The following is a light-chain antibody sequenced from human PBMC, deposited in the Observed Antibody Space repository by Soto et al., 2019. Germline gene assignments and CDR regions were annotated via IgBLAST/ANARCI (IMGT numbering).Light chain of an antibody. CDR1: SSDVGGYNY. CDR2: EVS. J-gene: IGLJ2*01. Sequence: QSALTQPASVAGSPGQSITISCTGTSSDVGGYNYFSWYQQHPDKAPKLMIYEVSNRPSGVSNRFSGSKSGNTASLTISGLQAEDEADYYCSSYTSSGTLVFGGGTKLTVL. V-gene: IGLV2-14*01. CDR3: SSYTSSGTLV.